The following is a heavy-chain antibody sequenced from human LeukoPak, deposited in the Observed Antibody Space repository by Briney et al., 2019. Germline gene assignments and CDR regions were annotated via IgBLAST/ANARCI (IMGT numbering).Heavy chain of an antibody. CDR1: GGSISSDY. J-gene: IGHJ3*02. CDR2: LHYTGSS. CDR3: ARTNAFAI. Sequence: PSGTLSLTCTVPGGSISSDYWSWIRQPPGKGLEWIGFLHYTGSSNYNPSLKSRVTISLDTTKNQFSLKLSYVTTADTAVYYCARTNAFAIWGQGTMVTV. V-gene: IGHV4-59*01.